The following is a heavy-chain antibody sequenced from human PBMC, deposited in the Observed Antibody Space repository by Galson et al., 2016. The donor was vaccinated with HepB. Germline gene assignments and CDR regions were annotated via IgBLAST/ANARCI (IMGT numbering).Heavy chain of an antibody. J-gene: IGHJ6*02. CDR1: GFTFADYA. Sequence: SLRLSCAASGFTFADYAIHWVRQAPGKGLEWVSGISWNSGRIAYADSVKGRFTISRDNAKNSLYLQMSSLRAEDTALYQCARGLVGSGMDVWGQGTTVTVSS. D-gene: IGHD3-10*01. V-gene: IGHV3-9*01. CDR2: ISWNSGRI. CDR3: ARGLVGSGMDV.